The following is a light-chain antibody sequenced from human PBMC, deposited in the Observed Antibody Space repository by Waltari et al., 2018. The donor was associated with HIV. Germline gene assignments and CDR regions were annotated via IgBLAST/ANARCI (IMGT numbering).Light chain of an antibody. V-gene: IGLV1-40*01. CDR3: QSYDTSLTGWI. Sequence: QSVLTQPPSVSGAPGQTVTISCTGSGSNIGAGYDVHWYQQLPGTAPRLLIYSDNNRPSGVPDRFSGAKSGTSASLAISGLRAEDEADYYCQSYDTSLTGWIFGGGTKLTV. CDR2: SDN. J-gene: IGLJ2*01. CDR1: GSNIGAGYD.